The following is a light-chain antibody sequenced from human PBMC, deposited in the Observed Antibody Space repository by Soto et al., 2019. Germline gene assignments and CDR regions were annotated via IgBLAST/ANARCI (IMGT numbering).Light chain of an antibody. CDR1: QSLVSSDGNTY. Sequence: DVVVTQSPLSLPVTLGQPASISCRSSQSLVSSDGNTYLNWFQQRPGQSPRRLFYKVSTRHSGVPARFSGSGSGTVFTLKISRVEAEDVGVYYCMQGTHWPYTFGQGTKLEIK. V-gene: IGKV2-30*01. CDR3: MQGTHWPYT. J-gene: IGKJ2*01. CDR2: KVS.